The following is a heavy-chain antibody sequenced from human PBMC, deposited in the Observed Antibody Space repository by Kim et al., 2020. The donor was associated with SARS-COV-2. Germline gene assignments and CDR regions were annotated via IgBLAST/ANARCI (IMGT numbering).Heavy chain of an antibody. J-gene: IGHJ6*02. V-gene: IGHV4-30-4*01. Sequence: SETLSLTCTVSGGSISSGDYYWSWIRQPPGKGLEWIGYIYYSGSTYYNPSLKSRVTISVDTSKKQFSLKLSSVTAADTAVYYCARDTTTSGYGMDVWGQGTTVTVSS. CDR3: ARDTTTSGYGMDV. CDR1: GGSISSGDYY. CDR2: IYYSGST. D-gene: IGHD5-12*01.